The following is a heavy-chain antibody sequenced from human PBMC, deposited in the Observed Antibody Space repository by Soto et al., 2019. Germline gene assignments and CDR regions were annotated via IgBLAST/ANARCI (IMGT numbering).Heavy chain of an antibody. CDR3: ARDIVAGENWFDP. CDR1: GFTFSSYG. D-gene: IGHD5-12*01. V-gene: IGHV3-33*01. CDR2: IWYDGSNK. J-gene: IGHJ5*02. Sequence: VQLVESGGGVVQPGRSLRLSCAASGFTFSSYGMHWVRQAPGKGLEWVAVIWYDGSNKYYADSVKGRFTISRDNSKNTLYLQMNSLRAEDTAVYYCARDIVAGENWFDPWGQGTLVTVSS.